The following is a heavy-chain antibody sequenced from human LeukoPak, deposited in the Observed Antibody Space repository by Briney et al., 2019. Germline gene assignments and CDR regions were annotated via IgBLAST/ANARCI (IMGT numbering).Heavy chain of an antibody. J-gene: IGHJ2*01. Sequence: PGGSLRLSCAASGFTFSTYWMYWVRQAPGKGLLWVSRINTEGKTTHYADSVKGRFVISRDNAKNTLYLQMNSLRTEDTAVYYCARDPGSNSHDWYFDLWGRGTTVTVSS. CDR3: ARDPGSNSHDWYFDL. CDR2: INTEGKTT. V-gene: IGHV3-74*01. D-gene: IGHD1-26*01. CDR1: GFTFSTYW.